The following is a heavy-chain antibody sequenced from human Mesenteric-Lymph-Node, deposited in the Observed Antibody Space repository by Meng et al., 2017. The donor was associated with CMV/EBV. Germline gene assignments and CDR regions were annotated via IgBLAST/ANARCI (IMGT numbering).Heavy chain of an antibody. CDR1: GFTFSDYY. D-gene: IGHD6-6*01. Sequence: CAASGFTFSDYYMSWIRQAPGKGLEWVSYITTYGSHMNYADSLKGRFTISRDNAKNSLYLQMNSLRAEDTAVYYCARERAARLDFDSWGQGTLVTVSS. V-gene: IGHV3-11*01. CDR2: ITTYGSHM. CDR3: ARERAARLDFDS. J-gene: IGHJ4*02.